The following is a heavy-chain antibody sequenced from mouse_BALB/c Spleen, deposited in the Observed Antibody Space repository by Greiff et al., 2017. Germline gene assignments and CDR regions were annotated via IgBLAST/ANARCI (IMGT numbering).Heavy chain of an antibody. CDR2: IDPENGDT. Sequence: VQLQQSGAELVRSGASVKLSCTASGFNIKDYYMHWVKQRPEQGLEWIGWIDPENGDTEYAPKFQGKATMTADTSSNTAYLQLSSLTSEDTAVYYCIEAYYGNPYYFDCWGQGTTLTVSS. CDR1: GFNIKDYY. CDR3: IEAYYGNPYYFDC. D-gene: IGHD2-10*01. J-gene: IGHJ2*01. V-gene: IGHV14-4*02.